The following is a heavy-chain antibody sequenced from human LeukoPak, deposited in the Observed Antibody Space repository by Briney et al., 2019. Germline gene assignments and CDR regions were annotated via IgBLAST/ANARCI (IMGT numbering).Heavy chain of an antibody. V-gene: IGHV4-39*01. J-gene: IGHJ4*02. Sequence: SETLSLTCTVSGGSISSSSYYWGWIRQPPGKGLEWIGSIYYSGSTYYNPSLKSRVTISVDTSKNQFSLKLSSVTAADTAVYYCARQGRYYDSGGYPDYWGQGTLVTVPS. CDR1: GGSISSSSYY. CDR2: IYYSGST. D-gene: IGHD3-22*01. CDR3: ARQGRYYDSGGYPDY.